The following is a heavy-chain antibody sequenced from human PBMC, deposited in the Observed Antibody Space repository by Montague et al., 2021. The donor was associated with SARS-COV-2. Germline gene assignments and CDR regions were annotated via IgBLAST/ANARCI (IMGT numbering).Heavy chain of an antibody. Sequence: SETQSLTCTVSGGSISSSSYYWGWIRQPPGKGLEWIGSIYYSGSTYYNPSLKSRVTISVDTSKNQFSLKLSSVTAADTAVYYCARGSGWMGNAFDIWGQGTMVTVSS. CDR1: GGSISSSSYY. J-gene: IGHJ3*02. V-gene: IGHV4-39*07. CDR2: IYYSGST. D-gene: IGHD6-19*01. CDR3: ARGSGWMGNAFDI.